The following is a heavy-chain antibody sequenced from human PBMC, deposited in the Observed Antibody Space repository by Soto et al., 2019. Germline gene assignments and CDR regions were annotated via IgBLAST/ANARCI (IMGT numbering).Heavy chain of an antibody. V-gene: IGHV5-51*01. CDR3: ARRYYSDGSGLLYFDN. CDR1: GYSFSTYW. J-gene: IGHJ4*02. D-gene: IGHD3-22*01. CDR2: IYPDDSDT. Sequence: GESLKISCKGFGYSFSTYWIGWVRQVPGKGLEWMGIIYPDDSDTRYSPPFQGQVTISADKSITTTYLQWSSLKASDTAMYYCARRYYSDGSGLLYFDNWGQGTLVTVSS.